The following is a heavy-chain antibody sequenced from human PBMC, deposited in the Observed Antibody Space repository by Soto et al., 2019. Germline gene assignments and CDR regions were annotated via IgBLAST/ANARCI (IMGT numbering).Heavy chain of an antibody. Sequence: SGPTLVNPTQTLTLTCTFSGFSLSTSGVGVGWIRQPPGKALEWLALIYWDDDKRYSPSLKSRLTITKDTSKNQVVLTMTNMDPVDTATYYCAHRGSSSWYDDPDYFDYWGQGTLVTVSS. V-gene: IGHV2-5*02. CDR2: IYWDDDK. CDR1: GFSLSTSGVG. CDR3: AHRGSSSWYDDPDYFDY. D-gene: IGHD6-13*01. J-gene: IGHJ4*02.